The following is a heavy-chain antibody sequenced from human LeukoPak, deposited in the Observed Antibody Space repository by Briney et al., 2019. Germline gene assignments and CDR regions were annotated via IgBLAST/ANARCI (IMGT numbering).Heavy chain of an antibody. Sequence: GGSLRLSCAASGFNFSRCAMSWVRQAPGKGLEWVSIISGSGAGTYYADSVRGRFTISRDNSKNTLYLLMSSLRAEDTAVYYCTRDLGFAYWGQGTLVTVSS. D-gene: IGHD7-27*01. CDR3: TRDLGFAY. V-gene: IGHV3-23*01. CDR1: GFNFSRCA. J-gene: IGHJ4*02. CDR2: ISGSGAGT.